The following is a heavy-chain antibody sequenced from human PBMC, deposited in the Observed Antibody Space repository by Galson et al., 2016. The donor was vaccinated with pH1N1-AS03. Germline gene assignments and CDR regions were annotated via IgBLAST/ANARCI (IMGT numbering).Heavy chain of an antibody. CDR3: AKDLLSGGWFTAADS. CDR1: GFIFEHYA. D-gene: IGHD6-19*01. J-gene: IGHJ4*02. V-gene: IGHV3-9*01. Sequence: SLRLSCAASGFIFEHYAMHWVRQAPGKGLEWVAGMSWHSEIIDYADSVKGRFTISRDNAQNSLYLQMSSLRPEDTAVYFCAKDLLSGGWFTAADSWDQGTLVTVSS. CDR2: MSWHSEII.